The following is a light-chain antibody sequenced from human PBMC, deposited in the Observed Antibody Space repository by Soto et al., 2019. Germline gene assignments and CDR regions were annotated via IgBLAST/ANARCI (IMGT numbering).Light chain of an antibody. CDR1: SSDVGAYKY. V-gene: IGLV2-8*01. CDR2: EVS. J-gene: IGLJ3*02. Sequence: QSALTQPPSASGSPGQPVTISCTGTSSDVGAYKYVSWYQQYPGKAPKLMIYEVSKRPSGVPDRFSGSKSGNTASLTVSGLPAEDEADYYCTSYVGSNIWVFGGGTKLTVL. CDR3: TSYVGSNIWV.